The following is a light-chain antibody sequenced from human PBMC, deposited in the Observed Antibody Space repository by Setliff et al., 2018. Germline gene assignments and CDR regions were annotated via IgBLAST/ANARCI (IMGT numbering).Light chain of an antibody. CDR1: SSDVGGHKY. Sequence: QSVLTQPASVSGSPGQSITISCTGTSSDVGGHKYVSWYQHHPGKAPKLMIYDVSNRPSGVSDRFSGSKSGNTASLSISGLQAEDEADYYCSSYTSSSTLDVFGTGTKVTV. V-gene: IGLV2-14*03. CDR3: SSYTSSSTLDV. J-gene: IGLJ1*01. CDR2: DVS.